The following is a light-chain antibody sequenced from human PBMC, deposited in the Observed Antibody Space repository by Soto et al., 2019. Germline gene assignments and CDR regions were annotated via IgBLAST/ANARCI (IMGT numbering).Light chain of an antibody. CDR3: QQCYSYPWT. J-gene: IGKJ1*01. CDR1: QSISSY. V-gene: IGKV1-39*01. Sequence: DIQMTQSPSSLSASVGDRVTITCRASQSISSYLNWYQQKPGKAPKLLIYAAYTLQSGVQSRFSGSESGTDCTLTISCLQSEDFATYYCQQCYSYPWTVGQGSKVDIK. CDR2: AAY.